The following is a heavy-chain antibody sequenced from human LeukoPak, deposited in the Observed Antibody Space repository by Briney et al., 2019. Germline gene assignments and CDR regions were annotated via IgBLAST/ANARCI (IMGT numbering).Heavy chain of an antibody. Sequence: PSETLSLTCTASGGSISSYYWSWIRQPAGKGLEWIGRIYTSGSTNYNPSLKSRVTMSVDTSKNQFSLKLSSVTAADTAVYYCARGEVVCSSASCPLDYWGQGTPVTVSS. CDR2: IYTSGST. CDR3: ARGEVVCSSASCPLDY. V-gene: IGHV4-4*07. J-gene: IGHJ4*02. CDR1: GGSISSYY. D-gene: IGHD2-2*01.